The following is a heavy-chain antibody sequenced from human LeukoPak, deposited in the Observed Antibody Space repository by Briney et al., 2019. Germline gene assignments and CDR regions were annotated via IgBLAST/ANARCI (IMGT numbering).Heavy chain of an antibody. V-gene: IGHV3-74*01. CDR1: GFTFNRYW. J-gene: IGHJ4*02. CDR3: ARGNFYSGSGSSPLDY. CDR2: INSDGSRT. D-gene: IGHD3-10*01. Sequence: GGSLRLSCAASGFTFNRYWMHWVRQVPGKGLVWVPRINSDGSRTDYVDSAKGRFTISRDNAKNTMFLQMNGLRADDTAVYYCARGNFYSGSGSSPLDYWGQGTLVTVSS.